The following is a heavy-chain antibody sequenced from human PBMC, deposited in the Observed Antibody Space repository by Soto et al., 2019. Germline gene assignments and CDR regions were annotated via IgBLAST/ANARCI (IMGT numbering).Heavy chain of an antibody. CDR2: INWNSDSI. D-gene: IGHD3-9*01. CDR1: GFTFDDYA. J-gene: IGHJ6*02. V-gene: IGHV3-9*01. Sequence: SLRLSCAASGFTFDDYAIHCVRQAPGKGLEGVSGINWNSDSICYGDSVKRRFTISRDNAKNSLYLQMNSLRAEDTAFYYCAGDMGADYYYSRMDVWG. CDR3: AGDMGADYYYSRMDV.